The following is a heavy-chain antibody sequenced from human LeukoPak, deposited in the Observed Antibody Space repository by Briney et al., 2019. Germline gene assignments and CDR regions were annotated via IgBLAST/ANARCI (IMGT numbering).Heavy chain of an antibody. V-gene: IGHV3-53*01. J-gene: IGHJ4*02. D-gene: IGHD6-13*01. CDR1: GFTVSSNY. Sequence: GGSLRLSCAASGFTVSSNYMSWVRQAPGKGLEWVSVIYSGGSTYYADSVKGRFTISRDNSKNTLYLQMNSLRAEDTAVYYCARDPYSSSSNYWGQGTLVTVSS. CDR3: ARDPYSSSSNY. CDR2: IYSGGST.